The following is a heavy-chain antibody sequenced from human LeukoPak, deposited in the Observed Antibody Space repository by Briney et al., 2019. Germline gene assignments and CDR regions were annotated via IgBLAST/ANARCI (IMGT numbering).Heavy chain of an antibody. CDR3: GSFGVIWEIDY. Sequence: GGSLRLSCAASGFTFSNWMHWFRQAPGKGLVWVSRINSDGSGADYADSVKGRFTISRDNAKNTLYLQMNSLRAEDTAVYYCGSFGVIWEIDYWGQGTLVTVSS. J-gene: IGHJ4*02. CDR1: GFTFSNW. D-gene: IGHD2/OR15-2a*01. V-gene: IGHV3-74*01. CDR2: INSDGSGA.